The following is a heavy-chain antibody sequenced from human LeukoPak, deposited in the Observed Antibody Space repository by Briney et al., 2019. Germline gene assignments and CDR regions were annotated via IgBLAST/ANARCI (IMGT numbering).Heavy chain of an antibody. CDR3: ARVTGITMVRGVIMRGGWFDP. J-gene: IGHJ5*02. Sequence: TSVKVSCKASGYTFTGYYMHWVRQAPGQGLEWMGWINPNSGGTNYAQKFQGRVTMTRDTYISTAYMELSSLRSDDTAVYYCARVTGITMVRGVIMRGGWFDPWGQGTLVTVSS. D-gene: IGHD3-10*01. V-gene: IGHV1-2*02. CDR1: GYTFTGYY. CDR2: INPNSGGT.